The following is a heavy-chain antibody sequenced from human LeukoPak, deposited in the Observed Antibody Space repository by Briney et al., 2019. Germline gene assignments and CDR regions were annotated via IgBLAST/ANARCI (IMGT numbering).Heavy chain of an antibody. D-gene: IGHD4-17*01. V-gene: IGHV3-7*01. CDR2: IDQGGSET. J-gene: IGHJ4*02. CDR3: ARHGPYAFDY. CDR1: GFTFSSRW. Sequence: PGGSLRLSCAASGFTFSSRWMGWVRQAPGQGLEWVANIDQGGSETYNADSVKGRFTISRDNAKNALYLQMNSLRGEDTAVYYCARHGPYAFDYWGQGTLVTVSS.